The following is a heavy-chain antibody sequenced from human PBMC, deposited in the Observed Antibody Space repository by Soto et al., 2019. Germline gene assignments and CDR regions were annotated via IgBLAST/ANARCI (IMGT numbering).Heavy chain of an antibody. D-gene: IGHD3-16*01. CDR2: ISAYNGNT. CDR3: ARVLGRATMGEGWFDP. CDR1: GYTFTSYG. Sequence: QVPLVQSGAEVKKPGASVKVSCKASGYTFTSYGISWVRQAPGQGHEWMGWISAYNGNTNYAQKLQGRVTMTTDTSTSTAYMELRSLRSDDTAVYYCARVLGRATMGEGWFDPWGQGTLVTVSS. J-gene: IGHJ5*02. V-gene: IGHV1-18*01.